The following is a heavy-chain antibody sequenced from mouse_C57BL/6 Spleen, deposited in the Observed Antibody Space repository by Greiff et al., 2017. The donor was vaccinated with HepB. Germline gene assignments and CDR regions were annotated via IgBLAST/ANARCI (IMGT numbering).Heavy chain of an antibody. V-gene: IGHV1-82*01. Sequence: VQLQESGPELVKPGASVKISCKASGYAFSSSWMNWVKQRPGKGLEWIGRIYPGDGDTNYNGKFKGKATLTADKSSSTAYMQLSSLTSEDSAVYFCARDGSGMDAMDYWGQGTSVTVSS. J-gene: IGHJ4*01. CDR2: IYPGDGDT. CDR3: ARDGSGMDAMDY. CDR1: GYAFSSSW. D-gene: IGHD1-1*01.